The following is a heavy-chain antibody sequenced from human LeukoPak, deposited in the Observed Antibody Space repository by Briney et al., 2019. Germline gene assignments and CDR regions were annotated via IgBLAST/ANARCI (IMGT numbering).Heavy chain of an antibody. CDR2: IIPIFGTA. D-gene: IGHD3-22*01. CDR1: GGTFSSYA. V-gene: IGHV1-69*06. Sequence: ASVKVSCKASGGTFSSYAISWVRQAPGQGLEWMGGIIPIFGTANYAQKFQGRVTITADKSTSTVYMELSSLRSEDTAVYYCARNPRYYYDSSGVVWGQGTLVTVSS. CDR3: ARNPRYYYDSSGVV. J-gene: IGHJ4*02.